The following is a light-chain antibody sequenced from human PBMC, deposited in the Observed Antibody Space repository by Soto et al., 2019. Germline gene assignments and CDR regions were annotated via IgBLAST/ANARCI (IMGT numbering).Light chain of an antibody. J-gene: IGKJ4*01. CDR1: QSVSNN. CDR2: FAS. CDR3: QHYNKWPLT. Sequence: EIVMTQSTATLSVSPGEKATLSCRASQSVSNNLAWYQQKPGQAPRRLIYFASTRATGIPARFSGSGSGTEFSLTVSSLQSEDFAVYYCQHYNKWPLTFGGGTKVETK. V-gene: IGKV3-15*01.